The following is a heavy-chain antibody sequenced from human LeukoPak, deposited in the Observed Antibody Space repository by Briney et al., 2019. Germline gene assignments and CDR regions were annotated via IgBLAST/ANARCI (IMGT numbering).Heavy chain of an antibody. D-gene: IGHD3-16*01. CDR1: GYTFTGYY. CDR2: INPNSGGI. J-gene: IGHJ4*02. CDR3: ARDSVGEGTGD. Sequence: ASVKVSCKASGYTFTGYYIHWVRQAPGQGLEWMGCINPNSGGISYAQKFQGRVTMTRDTSISTVYMELSRLRYDDTAVYYCARDSVGEGTGDWGQGTLVTVSS. V-gene: IGHV1-2*02.